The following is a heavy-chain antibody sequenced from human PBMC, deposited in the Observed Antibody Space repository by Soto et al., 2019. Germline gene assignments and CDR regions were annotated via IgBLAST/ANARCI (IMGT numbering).Heavy chain of an antibody. Sequence: ASVKVSCKASGYTFTSYYMHWVRQAPGQGLEWMGIINPSGYGTIYAQKFQGRVTMTRDTSTSTFYMELRSLRSDDTAVYFCARDGVVVPSALYYFDYWGQGTLVTVSS. CDR1: GYTFTSYY. CDR2: INPSGYGT. J-gene: IGHJ4*02. V-gene: IGHV1-46*01. D-gene: IGHD2-2*01. CDR3: ARDGVVVPSALYYFDY.